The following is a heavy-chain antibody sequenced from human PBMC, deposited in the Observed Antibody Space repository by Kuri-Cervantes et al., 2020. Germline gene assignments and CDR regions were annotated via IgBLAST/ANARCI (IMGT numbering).Heavy chain of an antibody. CDR1: GYSFTSYW. D-gene: IGHD3-16*01. Sequence: GGSLRLSCKGSGYSFTSYWIGWVRQMPGKGLEWMGIIYPGDSDTRYSPSFQGQVAISADKSISTAYLQWSSLKASDTAMYYCAGLLLWGSDAFDIWGQGTMVTVSS. V-gene: IGHV5-51*01. CDR3: AGLLLWGSDAFDI. J-gene: IGHJ3*02. CDR2: IYPGDSDT.